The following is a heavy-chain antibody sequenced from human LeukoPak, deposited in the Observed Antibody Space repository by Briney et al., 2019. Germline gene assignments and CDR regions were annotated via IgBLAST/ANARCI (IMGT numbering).Heavy chain of an antibody. CDR2: IYYSGST. CDR1: GGSTSSSSYY. J-gene: IGHJ4*02. CDR3: ARHKWGTAMVTFEW. V-gene: IGHV4-39*01. Sequence: PSETLSLTCTVSGGSTSSSSYYWGWLRQPPGKGLEWLGSIYYSGSTYYKPSLKSRVTISVDTSKNQFSLKLSSVTAADTAIYYCARHKWGTAMVTFEWWGQGTLVTVSS. D-gene: IGHD5-18*01.